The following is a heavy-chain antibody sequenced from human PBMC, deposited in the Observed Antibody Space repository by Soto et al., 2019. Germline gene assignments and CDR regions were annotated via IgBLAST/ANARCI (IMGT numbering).Heavy chain of an antibody. CDR2: IWYDGSNK. J-gene: IGHJ6*02. D-gene: IGHD6-13*01. CDR3: AGVGRGIAAAGTRLSYYYYGMDV. Sequence: QVQLVESGGGVVQPGRSLRLSCAASGFTFSSYGMHWVRQAPGKGLEWVAVIWYDGSNKYYADSVKGRFTISRDNSKNTRYLQMNSLRAEDTAVYYCAGVGRGIAAAGTRLSYYYYGMDVWGQGTTVTVSS. V-gene: IGHV3-33*01. CDR1: GFTFSSYG.